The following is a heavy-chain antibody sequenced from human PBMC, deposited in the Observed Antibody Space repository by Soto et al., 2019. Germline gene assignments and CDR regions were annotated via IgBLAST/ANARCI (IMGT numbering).Heavy chain of an antibody. V-gene: IGHV2-70*01. D-gene: IGHD2-2*01. CDR2: IDWDDDK. CDR1: GFSLSTSGMC. Sequence: SGPTLVNPTQTLTLTCTFSGFSLSTSGMCVSWIRQPPGKALEWLALIDWDDDKYYSTSLKTRLTISKDTSKNQVVLTMTNMDPVDTATYYCARTPADIVVVPAANTYYYYGMDVWGQGTTVTVSS. J-gene: IGHJ6*02. CDR3: ARTPADIVVVPAANTYYYYGMDV.